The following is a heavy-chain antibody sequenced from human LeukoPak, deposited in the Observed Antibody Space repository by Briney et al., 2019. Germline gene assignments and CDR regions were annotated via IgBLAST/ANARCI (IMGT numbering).Heavy chain of an antibody. CDR3: ASHNYDILTGQPLPFDY. CDR2: IYYSGST. J-gene: IGHJ4*02. Sequence: SETLSLTCTVSGGSISSYYWSWIRQPPGKGLEWIGYIYYSGSTNYNPSLKSRVTISVDTSKNQFSLKLSSVTAADTAVYYCASHNYDILTGQPLPFDYWGQGTLVTVSS. V-gene: IGHV4-59*01. CDR1: GGSISSYY. D-gene: IGHD3-9*01.